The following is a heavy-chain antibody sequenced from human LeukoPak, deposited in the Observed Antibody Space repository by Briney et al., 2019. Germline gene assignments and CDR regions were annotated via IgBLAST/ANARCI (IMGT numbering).Heavy chain of an antibody. CDR2: IYSGGPT. Sequence: GGSLRLSCAASGFTVSSSCLTWVRQAPGKGLEWVSVIYSGGPTYYADSVKGRFTISRDNAKNSLYLQMNSLRAEDTAVYYCAREPDSGYSLDYWGQGTLVTVSS. CDR1: GFTVSSSC. CDR3: AREPDSGYSLDY. D-gene: IGHD3-22*01. J-gene: IGHJ4*02. V-gene: IGHV3-66*01.